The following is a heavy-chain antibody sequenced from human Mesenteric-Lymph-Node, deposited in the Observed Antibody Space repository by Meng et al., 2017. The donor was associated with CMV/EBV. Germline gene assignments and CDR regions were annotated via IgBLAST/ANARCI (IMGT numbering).Heavy chain of an antibody. Sequence: GGSLRLSCAASQFTIGTYSINWVRQAPGKGLEWVSYISGSGSYIYYADSVKGRFTISRDNAKNSLYLQMNSLRGEDTAIYYCARESSVPTFGYYYYAMDVWGQGTTVTVSS. J-gene: IGHJ6*02. V-gene: IGHV3-21*01. D-gene: IGHD5/OR15-5a*01. CDR3: ARESSVPTFGYYYYAMDV. CDR1: QFTIGTYS. CDR2: ISGSGSYI.